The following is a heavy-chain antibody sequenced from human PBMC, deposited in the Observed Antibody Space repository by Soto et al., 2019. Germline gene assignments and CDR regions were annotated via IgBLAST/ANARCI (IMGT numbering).Heavy chain of an antibody. CDR2: IYSGGST. CDR3: ERSRSGPREKDKEDAFDI. V-gene: IGHV3-66*01. D-gene: IGHD3-3*01. CDR1: GFTVSSNY. Sequence: EVQLVESGGGLVQPGGSLRLSCAASGFTVSSNYMSWVRQAPGKGLEWVSVIYSGGSTYHTDSVKGRFTISRDNSKNTQYLQMNILRAEDTAVYYCERSRSGPREKDKEDAFDIWGQGTMVTLSS. J-gene: IGHJ3*02.